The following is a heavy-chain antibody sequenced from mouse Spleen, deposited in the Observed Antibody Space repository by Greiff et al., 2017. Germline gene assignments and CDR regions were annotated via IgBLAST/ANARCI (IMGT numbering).Heavy chain of an antibody. J-gene: IGHJ2*01. CDR2: IDPETGGT. V-gene: IGHV1-15*01. CDR1: GYTFTDYE. Sequence: QVQLQQSGAELVRPGASVTLSCKASGYTFTDYEMHWVKQTPVHGLEWIGAIDPETGGTAYNQKFKGKAILTADKSSSTAYMELRSLTSEDSAVYYCTRKGLLWSFDYWGQGTTLTVSS. CDR3: TRKGLLWSFDY. D-gene: IGHD2-10*01.